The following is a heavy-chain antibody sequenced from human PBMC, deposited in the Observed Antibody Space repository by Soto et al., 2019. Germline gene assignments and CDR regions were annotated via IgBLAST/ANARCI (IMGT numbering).Heavy chain of an antibody. CDR3: AREKSSISSSSSSNAFDI. J-gene: IGHJ3*02. V-gene: IGHV1-46*01. D-gene: IGHD6-6*01. Sequence: ASVRVSCRATGYPFTIYYMHWVRQAPEKGLEWRRIINPSGGSTSYEQKLQGRVTMPRDTSKSTGYMELRSRRSEDTAVYYCAREKSSISSSSSSNAFDIWGQGTMVTVS. CDR2: INPSGGST. CDR1: GYPFTIYY.